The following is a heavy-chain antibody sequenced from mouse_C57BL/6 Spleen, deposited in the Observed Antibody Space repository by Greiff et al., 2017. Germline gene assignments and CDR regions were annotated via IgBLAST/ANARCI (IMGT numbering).Heavy chain of an antibody. D-gene: IGHD1-1*01. J-gene: IGHJ1*03. CDR1: GYTFTSYW. CDR2: IHPNSGST. CDR3: ARHGREIDWYFDV. V-gene: IGHV1-64*01. Sequence: QVQLQQPGAELVKPGASVKLSCKASGYTFTSYWMHWVKQRPGQGLEWIGMIHPNSGSTNYNEKFKSKATLTVDKSSSTAYMQLSSLTSEDSAVYYCARHGREIDWYFDVWGTGTTVTVSS.